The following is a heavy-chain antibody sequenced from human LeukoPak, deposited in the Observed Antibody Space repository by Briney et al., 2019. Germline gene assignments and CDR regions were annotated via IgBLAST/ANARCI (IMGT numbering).Heavy chain of an antibody. CDR2: ITYDGDKK. CDR1: GFTFNNYA. D-gene: IGHD6-13*01. CDR3: ARGALAAGERLKNNWFDP. Sequence: GGSLRLSCTASGFTFNNYAMHWVRQAPGKELQRVAIITYDGDKKEYTDSVKGRLTISRDNSKNTLSLQMNSLRAEDTALYYCARGALAAGERLKNNWFDPWGQGTLVTVSS. V-gene: IGHV3-30-3*01. J-gene: IGHJ5*02.